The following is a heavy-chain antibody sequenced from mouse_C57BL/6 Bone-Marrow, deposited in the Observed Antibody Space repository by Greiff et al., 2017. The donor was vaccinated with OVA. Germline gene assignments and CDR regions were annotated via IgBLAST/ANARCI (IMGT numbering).Heavy chain of an antibody. Sequence: QVQLQQPGAELVRPGSSVKLSCKASGYTFTSYWMDWVKQRPGQGLEWIGNIYTSDSETHYNQKFKDQATLTVDTSSSTAYMQLSRLTSEDSYVYYCARHDYYATDYWGQGTSVTVSA. CDR1: GYTFTSYW. CDR3: ARHDYYATDY. J-gene: IGHJ4*01. V-gene: IGHV1-61*01. CDR2: IYTSDSET.